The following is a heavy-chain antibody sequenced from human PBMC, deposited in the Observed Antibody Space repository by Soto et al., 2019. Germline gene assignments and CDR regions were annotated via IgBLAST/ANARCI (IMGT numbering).Heavy chain of an antibody. J-gene: IGHJ6*02. Sequence: ASVKVSCKASGYTFTSYYMHWVRQAPGQGLEWMGIINPSGGSTSYAQKFQGRVTMSRDTSTSTVYMELSSLRSEDTAVYYCASPTMVRGEKEPGDYYYYGMDVWGQGTXVTVSS. V-gene: IGHV1-46*01. CDR1: GYTFTSYY. CDR2: INPSGGST. CDR3: ASPTMVRGEKEPGDYYYYGMDV. D-gene: IGHD3-10*01.